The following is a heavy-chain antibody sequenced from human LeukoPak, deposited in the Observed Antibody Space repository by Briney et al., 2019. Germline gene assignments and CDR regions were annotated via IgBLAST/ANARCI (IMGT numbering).Heavy chain of an antibody. CDR1: GGTFSSYD. V-gene: IGHV1-8*03. J-gene: IGHJ4*02. CDR2: MNPNSGNT. CDR3: ARGLWRYYDFWSGYNDKYYFDY. D-gene: IGHD3-3*01. Sequence: ASVKVSCKASGGTFSSYDINWVRQATGQGLEWMGWMNPNSGNTGYAQKFQGRVTITRNTSISTAYMELSSLRSEDKAVYYCARGLWRYYDFWSGYNDKYYFDYWGQGTLVTVSS.